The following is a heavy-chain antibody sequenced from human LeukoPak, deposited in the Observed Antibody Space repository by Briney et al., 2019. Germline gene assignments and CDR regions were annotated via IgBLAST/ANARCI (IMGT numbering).Heavy chain of an antibody. CDR2: IYHSGNT. CDR1: GGSISSTSHY. D-gene: IGHD1-1*01. Sequence: SETLSLTCSVSGGSISSTSHYWGWIRPPPRKGLEWIGSIYHSGNTYYNPSLKSRVTISVDTSKNQFSLKLSSVTAADTAQYYCARQGTVVRWGYYYYMDVWGKGTTVTVSS. V-gene: IGHV4-39*01. J-gene: IGHJ6*03. CDR3: ARQGTVVRWGYYYYMDV.